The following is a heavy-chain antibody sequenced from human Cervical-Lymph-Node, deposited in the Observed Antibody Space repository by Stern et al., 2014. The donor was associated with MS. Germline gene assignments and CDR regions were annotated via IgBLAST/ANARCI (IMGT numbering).Heavy chain of an antibody. CDR2: VHYTGRT. V-gene: IGHV4-59*08. CDR3: ASCDGYSFAS. J-gene: IGHJ4*02. D-gene: IGHD4-17*01. CDR1: GASITTNH. Sequence: VQLVESGPGLVKPSETLSLTCVVSGASITTNHWSWIRQSPGKGLEWIGNVHYTGRTTYNQALPSLVTTAIDPSTKQFSLILSSGTAADTAVYFCASCDGYSFASWGQGTLVTVSS.